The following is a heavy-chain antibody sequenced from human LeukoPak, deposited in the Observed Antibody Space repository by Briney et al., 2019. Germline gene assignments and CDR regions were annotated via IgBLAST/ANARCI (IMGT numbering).Heavy chain of an antibody. CDR2: IENDGTEK. V-gene: IGHV3-7*02. CDR1: GFTFSNYG. J-gene: IGHJ4*02. CDR3: ARRLGTDY. D-gene: IGHD1-14*01. Sequence: PGGSLRLSCAATGFTFSNYGMTWVRQAPGKGLEWEANIENDGTEKYYVDSVKGRFTISRDNAKNSVYLQMNSLRAEDTAVYYCARRLGTDYWGQGALVTVSS.